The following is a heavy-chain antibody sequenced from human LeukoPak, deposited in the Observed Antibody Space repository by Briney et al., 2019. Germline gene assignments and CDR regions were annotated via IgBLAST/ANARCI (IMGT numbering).Heavy chain of an antibody. D-gene: IGHD5-18*01. J-gene: IGHJ5*02. Sequence: TSETLSLTCTVSGGSISSSPYYWGWIRQPPGKRLEWIGSIYYSGTTHYNPSLESRVTISVDTSKNQFSLKLASVTAADTAIYYCAKGAGGFSYYNWFDPWGQGTLVTVSS. CDR3: AKGAGGFSYYNWFDP. CDR1: GGSISSSPYY. CDR2: IYYSGTT. V-gene: IGHV4-39*07.